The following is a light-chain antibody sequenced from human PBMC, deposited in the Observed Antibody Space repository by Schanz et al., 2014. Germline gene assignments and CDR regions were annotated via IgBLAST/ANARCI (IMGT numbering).Light chain of an antibody. J-gene: IGLJ2*01. Sequence: QSALTQPPSASGSPGQSVTISCTGTSSDVGGYNYVSWYQQYPGKAPKLMIYEVNKRPSGVPDRFSGSKSGNTASLTVSGLQAEDEAEYYCSSNVGSNNLVFGGGTKLTVL. CDR1: SSDVGGYNY. CDR3: SSNVGSNNLV. CDR2: EVN. V-gene: IGLV2-8*01.